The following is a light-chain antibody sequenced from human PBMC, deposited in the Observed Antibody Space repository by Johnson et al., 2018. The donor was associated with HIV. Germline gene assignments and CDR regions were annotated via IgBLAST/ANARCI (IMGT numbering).Light chain of an antibody. CDR3: GTWDSSLSANV. Sequence: QSVLTQPPSVSAAPGQKVTISCSGSSSNIGNNYVSWYQQLPGTAPKLLIYDNNKRPSGIPDRFSGSKSGTSATLGITGLQTGDEADYYCGTWDSSLSANVCVTGTKVTVL. CDR1: SSNIGNNY. CDR2: DNN. V-gene: IGLV1-51*01. J-gene: IGLJ1*01.